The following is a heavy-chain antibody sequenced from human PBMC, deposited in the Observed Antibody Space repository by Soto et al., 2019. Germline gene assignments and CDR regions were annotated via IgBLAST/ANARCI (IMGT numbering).Heavy chain of an antibody. D-gene: IGHD6-6*01. CDR2: IIPIFGTA. CDR1: GGTFSSYA. V-gene: IGHV1-69*13. CDR3: ARGSIAARYWFDP. Sequence: ASVKVSCKASGGTFSSYAISWVRQAPGQGLEWMGGIIPIFGTANYAQKFQGRVTITADESTSTAYMELSSLRSEGTAVYYCARGSIAARYWFDPWGQGTLVTVSS. J-gene: IGHJ5*02.